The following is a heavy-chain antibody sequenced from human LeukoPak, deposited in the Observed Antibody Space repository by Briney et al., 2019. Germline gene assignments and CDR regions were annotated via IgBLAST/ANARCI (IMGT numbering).Heavy chain of an antibody. D-gene: IGHD5-18*01. CDR2: FDPEDGET. Sequence: ASVTVSCQVSGYTLTELSMHWVRQAPGKGLEWMGGFDPEDGETIYAQKFQGRVTMTEDTSTDTAYMELSSLGSEDTGVYYCATGSSGYSSDNWGQGTLVTVSS. J-gene: IGHJ4*02. V-gene: IGHV1-24*01. CDR1: GYTLTELS. CDR3: ATGSSGYSSDN.